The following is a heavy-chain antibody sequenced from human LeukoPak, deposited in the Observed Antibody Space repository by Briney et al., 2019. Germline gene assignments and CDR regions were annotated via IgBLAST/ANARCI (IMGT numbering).Heavy chain of an antibody. CDR1: GDSISRSIYY. CDR3: ATVRFGHGVY. Sequence: SETLSLTCTVSGDSISRSIYYWGWVRQPPGKGLEWIGSIYYSGSTFFNPSLESRATISVDTSKNQFSLRLTSVTAADTAVYSCATVRFGHGVYWGQGTLVTVSS. CDR2: IYYSGST. D-gene: IGHD3-10*01. V-gene: IGHV4-39*01. J-gene: IGHJ4*02.